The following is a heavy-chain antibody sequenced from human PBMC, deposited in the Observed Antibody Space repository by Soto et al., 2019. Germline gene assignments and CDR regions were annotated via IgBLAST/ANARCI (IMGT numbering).Heavy chain of an antibody. J-gene: IGHJ5*02. Sequence: QVQLVQSGAEVKKPGASVKVSCKASGYTFTSYAMHWVRQAPGQRLEWMGWINAGNGNTKYSQKCQGRVTITRDTSASTAYMELSSLRSEDTVVYYCARVIWFGDTPLTKTHNWFDPWGQGTLVTVSS. CDR3: ARVIWFGDTPLTKTHNWFDP. D-gene: IGHD3-10*01. V-gene: IGHV1-3*01. CDR2: INAGNGNT. CDR1: GYTFTSYA.